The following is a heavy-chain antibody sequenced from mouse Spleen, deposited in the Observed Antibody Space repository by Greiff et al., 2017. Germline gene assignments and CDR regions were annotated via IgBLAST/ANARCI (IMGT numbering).Heavy chain of an antibody. CDR2: ISSGSSTI. Sequence: DVMLVESGGGLVKPGGSLKLSCAASGFTFSDYGMHWVRQAPEKGLEWVAYISSGSSTIYYADTVKGRFTISRDNAKNTLFLQMTSLRSEDTAMYYCARGGSRGNYAMDYWGQGTSVTVSS. J-gene: IGHJ4*01. CDR1: GFTFSDYG. CDR3: ARGGSRGNYAMDY. D-gene: IGHD1-1*01. V-gene: IGHV5-17*01.